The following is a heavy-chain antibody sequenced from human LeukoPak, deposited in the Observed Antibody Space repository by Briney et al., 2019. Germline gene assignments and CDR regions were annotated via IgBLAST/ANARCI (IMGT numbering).Heavy chain of an antibody. V-gene: IGHV3-30-3*01. CDR3: ARRAARFDWGVSYYYGMDV. J-gene: IGHJ6*02. Sequence: GGSLRLSCAASGFTFSSYAMHWVRQAPGKGLEWVAVISYDGSNKYYADSVKGRFTISRDNSKSTLYLQMNSLRAEDTAVYYCARRAARFDWGVSYYYGMDVWGQGTTVTVSS. D-gene: IGHD6-6*01. CDR1: GFTFSSYA. CDR2: ISYDGSNK.